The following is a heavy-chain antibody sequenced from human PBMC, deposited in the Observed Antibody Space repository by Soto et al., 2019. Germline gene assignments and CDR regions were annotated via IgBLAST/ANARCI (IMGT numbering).Heavy chain of an antibody. CDR1: GGXVSSDSDA. CDR3: ARGSTVTTGFDY. J-gene: IGHJ4*02. D-gene: IGHD4-17*01. Sequence: PXPXLSLTSAISGGXVSSDSDAWNWIRQSPARGLEWLGRTYYRSKWYYSYAVSLKSRMTINPDTSNNQFSLQTNSVTPDDKAVYYCARGSTVTTGFDYWGQGILVTVSS. V-gene: IGHV6-1*01. CDR2: TYYRSKWYY.